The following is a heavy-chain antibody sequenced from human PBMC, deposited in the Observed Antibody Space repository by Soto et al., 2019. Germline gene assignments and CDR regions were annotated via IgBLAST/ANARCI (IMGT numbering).Heavy chain of an antibody. CDR2: TYYTGST. CDR3: ARTYCSGGSCYPGGNWFDP. J-gene: IGHJ5*02. CDR1: GGSISSYY. Sequence: SETLSLTCTVSGGSISSYYWSWIRQPPGKGLEWVGYTYYTGSTNYNPSLKSRVTMSVDTSKNQFSLKLNSVTAADTAVYYCARTYCSGGSCYPGGNWFDPWGQGTLVTVSS. D-gene: IGHD2-15*01. V-gene: IGHV4-59*01.